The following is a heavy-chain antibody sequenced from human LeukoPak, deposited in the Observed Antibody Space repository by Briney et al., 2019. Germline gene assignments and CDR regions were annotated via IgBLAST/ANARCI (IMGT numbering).Heavy chain of an antibody. V-gene: IGHV3-43*02. CDR1: GFTFDDYA. CDR2: ISGDGGST. J-gene: IGHJ6*03. CDR3: AKDMGQLWYYYYMDV. Sequence: GGSLRLSCAASGFTFDDYAMHWVRQAPGKGLEWVSLISGDGGSTYYADSVKGRFTISRDNSKNSLYLQMNSLRAEDTALYYCAKDMGQLWYYYYMDVWGKGTTVTVSS. D-gene: IGHD6-6*01.